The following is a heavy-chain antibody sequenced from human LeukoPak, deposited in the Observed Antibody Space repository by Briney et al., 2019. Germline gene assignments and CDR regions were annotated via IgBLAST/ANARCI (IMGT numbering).Heavy chain of an antibody. D-gene: IGHD3-3*01. CDR2: INPNSGGT. V-gene: IGHV1-2*02. Sequence: VASVKVSCKASGYTFTGYYMRWVRQAPGQGLEWMGWINPNSGGTNYAQKFQGRVTMTRDTSISTAYMELSRLRSDDTAVYYCARGWRDSSYYYYYMDVWGKETTVTVSS. J-gene: IGHJ6*03. CDR3: ARGWRDSSYYYYYMDV. CDR1: GYTFTGYY.